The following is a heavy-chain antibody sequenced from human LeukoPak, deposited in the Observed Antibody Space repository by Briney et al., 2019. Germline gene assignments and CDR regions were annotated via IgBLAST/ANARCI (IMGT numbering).Heavy chain of an antibody. J-gene: IGHJ4*02. V-gene: IGHV4-34*01. CDR3: ARGPRFLEWLLYLNFDY. CDR1: GGSFSGYY. CDR2: INHSGST. D-gene: IGHD3-3*01. Sequence: SETLSLTCAVYGGSFSGYYWSWIRQPPGKGLEWIGEINHSGSTNYNPSLKSRVTISVDTSKNQFSLKLSSVTAADTAVYYCARGPRFLEWLLYLNFDYWGQGTLVTVSS.